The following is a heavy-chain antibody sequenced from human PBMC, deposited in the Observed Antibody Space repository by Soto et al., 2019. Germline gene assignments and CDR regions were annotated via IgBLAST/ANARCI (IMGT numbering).Heavy chain of an antibody. Sequence: ASLKVSCKTSGYTFTGHYTHRVRQTPGQGLEWMGWINPNSGDTHYAQKFQGRVTMTRGMSISTAYLELSRLRSDDTAMYYCTREANYCSSTNCDIDFWGQGTLVTVSS. CDR3: TREANYCSSTNCDIDF. J-gene: IGHJ4*02. CDR2: INPNSGDT. V-gene: IGHV1-2*02. CDR1: GYTFTGHY. D-gene: IGHD2-2*01.